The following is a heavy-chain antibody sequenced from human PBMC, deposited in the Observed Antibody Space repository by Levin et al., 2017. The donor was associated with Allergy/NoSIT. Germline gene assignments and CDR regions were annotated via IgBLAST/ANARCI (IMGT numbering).Heavy chain of an antibody. CDR1: GDTFRNYA. CDR3: ARQKAIPNYYYGMDV. Sequence: ASVKVSCKASGDTFRNYAIGWVRQAPGQGLEWMGAIIPKFGTAQYAQKFQGRLTLTADRSANIAYMDLNSLRSEDTAVYYCARQKAIPNYYYGMDVWGQGTTVIVSS. CDR2: IIPKFGTA. J-gene: IGHJ6*02. D-gene: IGHD2-21*01. V-gene: IGHV1-69*06.